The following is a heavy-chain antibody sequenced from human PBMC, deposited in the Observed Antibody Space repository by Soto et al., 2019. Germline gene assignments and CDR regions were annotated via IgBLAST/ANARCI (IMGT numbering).Heavy chain of an antibody. CDR3: ARDSRVYYGLDV. V-gene: IGHV4-61*01. CDR2: ISYSGST. CDR1: GGSVSSGSYY. Sequence: SETLSLTCTVSGGSVSSGSYYWSWIRQSPGKGLEWIAYISYSGSTNYNPSLKSRVTMSIDTSKNQFSLKLSSVTAADTAVYYCARDSRVYYGLDVWGQGTTVTVSS. J-gene: IGHJ6*02.